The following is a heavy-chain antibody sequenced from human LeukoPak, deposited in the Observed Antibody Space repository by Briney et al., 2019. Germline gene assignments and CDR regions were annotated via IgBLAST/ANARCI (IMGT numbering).Heavy chain of an antibody. CDR3: ARGGPAAGRFDY. V-gene: IGHV3-66*01. Sequence: GGSLRLSCATSGFTFSNHAMHWVRQAPGKGLEWVSVIYSGGSTYYADSVKGRFTISRDNSKNTLYLQMNSLRAEDTAVYYCARGGPAAGRFDYWGQGTLVTVSS. CDR2: IYSGGST. D-gene: IGHD6-13*01. J-gene: IGHJ4*02. CDR1: GFTFSNHA.